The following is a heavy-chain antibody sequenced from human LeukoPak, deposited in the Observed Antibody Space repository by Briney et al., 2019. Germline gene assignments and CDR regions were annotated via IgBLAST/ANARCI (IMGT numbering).Heavy chain of an antibody. J-gene: IGHJ4*02. D-gene: IGHD2/OR15-2a*01. CDR1: GYTFTSYG. CDR2: ISAYNGNT. V-gene: IGHV1-18*01. Sequence: ASVKVSCKASGYTFTSYGISWVRKAPGQGLEWMGWISAYNGNTNHAQKLQGRVTMTTDTSTSTAYMELRSLRSDDTAVYYCARDLRAELSHLSESDYWGQGTLVTVSS. CDR3: ARDLRAELSHLSESDY.